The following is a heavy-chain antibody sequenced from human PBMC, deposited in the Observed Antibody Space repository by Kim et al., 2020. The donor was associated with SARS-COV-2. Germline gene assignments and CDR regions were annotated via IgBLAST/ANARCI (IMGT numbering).Heavy chain of an antibody. CDR2: SNK. Sequence: SNKYYADSVKGRFTSSRDNSKNTLYLQMNSLRAEDTAVYYCARYYYGMDVWGQGTTVTVSS. J-gene: IGHJ6*02. V-gene: IGHV3-30-3*01. CDR3: ARYYYGMDV.